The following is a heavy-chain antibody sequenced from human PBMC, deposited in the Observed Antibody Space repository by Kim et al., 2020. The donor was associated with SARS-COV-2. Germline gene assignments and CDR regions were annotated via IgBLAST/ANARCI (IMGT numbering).Heavy chain of an antibody. D-gene: IGHD3-22*01. CDR3: AREFTGYDSSALWAFDI. Sequence: QGRVTITPDKATSTAYLELSSLRSEDTAVYYCAREFTGYDSSALWAFDIWGQGTMVTVSS. J-gene: IGHJ3*02. V-gene: IGHV1-69*04.